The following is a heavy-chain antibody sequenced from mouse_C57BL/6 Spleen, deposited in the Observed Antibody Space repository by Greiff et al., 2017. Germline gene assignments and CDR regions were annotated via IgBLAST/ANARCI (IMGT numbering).Heavy chain of an antibody. J-gene: IGHJ3*01. CDR3: ARSGSGPAWFAY. Sequence: VMLVESGAELVKPGASVKISCTASGYAFRSYWMNWVKQRPGKGLEWIGQIYPGDGDTNYNGKFKGKATLTADKSSSTVYMQLSSMTSEDSAVYFCARSGSGPAWFAYWGQGTLVTVSA. CDR1: GYAFRSYW. V-gene: IGHV1-80*01. CDR2: IYPGDGDT. D-gene: IGHD3-2*02.